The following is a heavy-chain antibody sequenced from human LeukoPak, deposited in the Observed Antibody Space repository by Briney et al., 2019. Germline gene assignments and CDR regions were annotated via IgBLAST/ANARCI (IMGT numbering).Heavy chain of an antibody. CDR3: AKDRSLRYFYWLDGAYFDY. CDR2: ISGSGGST. CDR1: GFTFTNYD. V-gene: IGHV3-23*01. J-gene: IGHJ4*02. D-gene: IGHD3-9*01. Sequence: GGSLRLSCAASGFTFTNYDMSWVRQAPGKGLEWVSAISGSGGSTYYADSVKGRFTISRDNSKNTLYLQMNILRAEDTAVYYCAKDRSLRYFYWLDGAYFDYWGQGTLVTVSS.